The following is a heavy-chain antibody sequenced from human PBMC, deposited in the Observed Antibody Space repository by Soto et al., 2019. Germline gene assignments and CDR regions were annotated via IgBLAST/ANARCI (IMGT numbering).Heavy chain of an antibody. V-gene: IGHV4-34*01. J-gene: IGHJ6*02. CDR1: GGSFSGHY. CDR3: ARGGYCNGSACRGAFYYFQYGMDV. D-gene: IGHD2-15*01. Sequence: SETLSLTCAVYGGSFSGHYWSWIRQPPGKGLEWIGEINHSGSTNYNPSLKSRVTISVDTSKNQFSLKLSSVTAADTAVYHCARGGYCNGSACRGAFYYFQYGMDVWGQGTTVTVSS. CDR2: INHSGST.